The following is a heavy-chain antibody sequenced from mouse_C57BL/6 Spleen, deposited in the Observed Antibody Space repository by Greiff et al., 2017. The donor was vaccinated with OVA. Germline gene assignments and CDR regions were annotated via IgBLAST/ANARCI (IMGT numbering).Heavy chain of an antibody. V-gene: IGHV1-82*01. D-gene: IGHD2-3*01. J-gene: IGHJ3*01. CDR3: AREVYDGNFAY. Sequence: VQLQQSGPELVKPGASVKISCKASGYAFSSSWMNWVKQRPGKGLEWIGRIYPGDGDTNYNGKFKGKATLTADKSSSTAYMQLSSLTSEDSAVYFCAREVYDGNFAYWGQGTLVTVSA. CDR2: IYPGDGDT. CDR1: GYAFSSSW.